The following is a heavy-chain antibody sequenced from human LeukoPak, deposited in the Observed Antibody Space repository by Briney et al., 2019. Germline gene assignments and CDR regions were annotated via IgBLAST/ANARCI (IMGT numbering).Heavy chain of an antibody. D-gene: IGHD2-2*01. Sequence: SVKVSCKASGGTFSSYTISWVRQAPEQGLEWMGRIIPILGIANYTQKYQGRVTITAYNSTSTAYMELSSLRSEDTAVYYCASQDPGYCSSTSCYDAFDIWGQGTMVTVSS. J-gene: IGHJ3*02. CDR2: IIPILGIA. CDR1: GGTFSSYT. CDR3: ASQDPGYCSSTSCYDAFDI. V-gene: IGHV1-69*02.